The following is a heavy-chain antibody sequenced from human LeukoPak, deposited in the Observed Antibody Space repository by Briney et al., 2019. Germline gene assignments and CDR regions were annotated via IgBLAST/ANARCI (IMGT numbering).Heavy chain of an antibody. D-gene: IGHD6-19*01. V-gene: IGHV4-39*01. CDR2: IYYSGST. CDR1: GGSISSSSYY. J-gene: IGHJ6*03. CDR3: ARHAGYSSGWPHYYYYYYMDV. Sequence: SETLSLTCTVSGGSISSSSYYWGWIRQPPGKGLEWIGSIYYSGSTYYNPSLKSRVTISVDTSKNQFSLKLSSVTAADTAVYYCARHAGYSSGWPHYYYYYYMDVWGKGTTFTVSS.